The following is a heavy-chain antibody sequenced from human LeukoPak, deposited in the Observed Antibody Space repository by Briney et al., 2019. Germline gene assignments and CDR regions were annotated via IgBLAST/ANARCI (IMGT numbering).Heavy chain of an antibody. Sequence: RGSLRLSCAASRDTLCISATSSGRPALQAGRGWVSAISGSGGSTYYTDSVKGRFTISRDNTKNTLYLQMNSLRAEDTAVYYCAKTIGGYLWVGDPCDYWGQGTLVTVSS. CDR1: RDTLCISA. V-gene: IGHV3-23*01. CDR2: ISGSGGST. J-gene: IGHJ4*02. D-gene: IGHD3-10*01. CDR3: AKTIGGYLWVGDPCDY.